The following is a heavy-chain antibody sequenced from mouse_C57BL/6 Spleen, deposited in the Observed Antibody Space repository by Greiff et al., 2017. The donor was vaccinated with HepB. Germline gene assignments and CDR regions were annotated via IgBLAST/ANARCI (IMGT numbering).Heavy chain of an antibody. D-gene: IGHD1-1*01. CDR1: GYTFTDYY. J-gene: IGHJ4*01. CDR2: INPYNGGT. Sequence: EVQLQQSGPVLVKPGASVKMSCKASGYTFTDYYMTWVKQSHGKSLEWIGVINPYNGGTSYNQKFKGKATLTVDKPSSTAYMELNSLTSEDSAVYYCARKIDYGSLYAMDYWGQGTSVTVSS. V-gene: IGHV1-19*01. CDR3: ARKIDYGSLYAMDY.